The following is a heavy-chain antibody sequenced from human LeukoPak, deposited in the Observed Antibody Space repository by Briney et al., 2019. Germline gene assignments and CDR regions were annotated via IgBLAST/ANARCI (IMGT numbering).Heavy chain of an antibody. J-gene: IGHJ3*02. CDR2: IYYSGST. D-gene: IGHD1-26*01. CDR1: GGSISSSSYY. V-gene: IGHV4-39*07. CDR3: AREGGIVGATVAFDI. Sequence: SETLSLTCTVSGGSISSSSYYWGWIRQPPGKGLEWIGNIYYSGSTYYNPSLKSRVTISVDTSKNQFSLKLSSVTAADTAVYYCAREGGIVGATVAFDIWGQGTMVTVSS.